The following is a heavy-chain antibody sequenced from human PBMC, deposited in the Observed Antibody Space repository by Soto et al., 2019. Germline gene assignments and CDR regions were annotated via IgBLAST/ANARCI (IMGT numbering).Heavy chain of an antibody. J-gene: IGHJ6*02. CDR1: GGSISSYY. V-gene: IGHV4-59*01. CDR2: IYYSGST. D-gene: IGHD6-13*01. Sequence: QVQLQESGPGLVKPSETLSLTCTVSGGSISSYYWSWIRQPPGKGLEWIGYIYYSGSTNYNPSHKSRVTISVDTSKNQFSLKLSSVTAADTAVYYCAREGVSSSWYNYYGMDVWGQGTTVTVSS. CDR3: AREGVSSSWYNYYGMDV.